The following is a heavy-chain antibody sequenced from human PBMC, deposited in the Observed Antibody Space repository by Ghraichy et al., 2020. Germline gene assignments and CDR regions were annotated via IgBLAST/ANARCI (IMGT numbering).Heavy chain of an antibody. CDR1: GGSISSGDYY. CDR2: IYYSGST. V-gene: IGHV4-30-4*01. J-gene: IGHJ3*02. CDR3: AKWELRVDAFDI. Sequence: SETLSLTCTVSGGSISSGDYYWSWIRQPPGKGLEWIGYIYYSGSTYYNPSLKSRVTISVDTSKNQFSLKLSSVTAADTAVYYCAKWELRVDAFDIWGQGTMVTVSS. D-gene: IGHD1-26*01.